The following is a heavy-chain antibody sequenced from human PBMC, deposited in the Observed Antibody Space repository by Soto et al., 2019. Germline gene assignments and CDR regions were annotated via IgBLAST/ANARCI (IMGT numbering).Heavy chain of an antibody. D-gene: IGHD4-17*01. CDR1: GFTFDDYA. J-gene: IGHJ6*03. CDR3: EKDSGMAPYAYYYMDV. CDR2: ITWNSGSI. V-gene: IGHV3-9*01. Sequence: EVQLVESGGGLVQPGRSLKLSCASSGFTFDDYAMHWVRQPPGKGLECVSSITWNSGSIAYADSVHGRFTISRDNGRNSRYIPLNSVRLEDTVFYYCEKDSGMAPYAYYYMDVWGKGRTVSVSS.